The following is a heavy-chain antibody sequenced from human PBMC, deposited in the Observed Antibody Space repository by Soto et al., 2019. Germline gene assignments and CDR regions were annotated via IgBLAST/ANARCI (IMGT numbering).Heavy chain of an antibody. CDR2: VHHSGNS. CDR1: GDSIRSDKW. CDR3: ARGERQQQRDY. D-gene: IGHD6-25*01. J-gene: IGHJ4*02. Sequence: QAQRQESGPGLVKPSGTLSLTCAVSGDSIRSDKWWSWVRQPPGKGLEWIGEVHHSGNSNYNPSLKSRVIISVDKPKNQFSLNLSSVTDADTAVYYCARGERQQQRDYWGQGTLVSVSS. V-gene: IGHV4-4*02.